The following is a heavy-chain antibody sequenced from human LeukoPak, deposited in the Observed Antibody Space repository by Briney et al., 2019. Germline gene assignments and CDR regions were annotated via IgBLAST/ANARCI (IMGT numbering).Heavy chain of an antibody. J-gene: IGHJ4*02. CDR3: ARPYPGYYDSSGYYYY. Sequence: SETLSLTCTVSGGSISSSSYYWGWIRQPPGKGLEWIGSIYYSGSTYYNPSLKSRVTISVDTSKNQFSLKLSSVTAADTAVYYCARPYPGYYDSSGYYYYWGQGTLVTVSS. V-gene: IGHV4-39*01. CDR2: IYYSGST. CDR1: GGSISSSSYY. D-gene: IGHD3-22*01.